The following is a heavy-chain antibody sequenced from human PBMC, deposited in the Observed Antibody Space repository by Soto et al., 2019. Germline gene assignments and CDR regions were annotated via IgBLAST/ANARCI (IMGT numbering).Heavy chain of an antibody. J-gene: IGHJ6*02. D-gene: IGHD3-10*01. CDR1: GGTFSSYA. CDR3: ARDKTYYYRSGTHLRGYYYYGMDV. CDR2: IIPIFGTA. V-gene: IGHV1-69*01. Sequence: QVQLVQSGAEVKKPGSSVKVSCKASGGTFSSYAISWVRQAPGQGLEWMGGIIPIFGTANYAQKFQGRVTITADESTSTAYMELSSLRSEDTAVYYCARDKTYYYRSGTHLRGYYYYGMDVWGQGTTVTVSS.